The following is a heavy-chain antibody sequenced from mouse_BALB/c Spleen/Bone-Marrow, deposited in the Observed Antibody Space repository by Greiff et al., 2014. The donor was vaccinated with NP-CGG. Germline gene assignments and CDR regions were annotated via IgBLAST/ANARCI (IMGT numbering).Heavy chain of an antibody. CDR1: GFSLTSYG. D-gene: IGHD1-2*01. V-gene: IGHV2-9*02. CDR3: SRITTATGAMDY. CDR2: ICADGST. J-gene: IGHJ4*01. Sequence: QVQLQQSGPGLVAPSQTLSITCTVSGFSLTSYGIHWVRQPPGKGLEWLGVICADGSTNYYSALMSSMSIIKDNSKSQVFLKMNSLQTDDTAMYYCSRITTATGAMDYWGQGTSVTVSS.